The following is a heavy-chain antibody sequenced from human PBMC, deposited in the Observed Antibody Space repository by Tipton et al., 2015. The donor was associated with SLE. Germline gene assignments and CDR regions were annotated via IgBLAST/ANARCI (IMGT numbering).Heavy chain of an antibody. Sequence: TLSLTCTVSGGSISSHYWSWIRQPPGKGLEWIGYIDDSGNTDYTPSLKSRVTISVDTSKNQFSLKLSSVTAADTAVYYCARRGIVGAIDYWGQGTLVTVSS. CDR1: GGSISSHY. CDR3: ARRGIVGAIDY. CDR2: IDDSGNT. J-gene: IGHJ4*02. D-gene: IGHD1-26*01. V-gene: IGHV4-59*11.